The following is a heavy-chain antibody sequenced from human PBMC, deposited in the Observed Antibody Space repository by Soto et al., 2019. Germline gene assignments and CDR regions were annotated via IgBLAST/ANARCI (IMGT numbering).Heavy chain of an antibody. CDR2: VSGSGDST. J-gene: IGHJ6*02. Sequence: GGSMKLACAASGFTFNDSAMNLVRQHPGKGLEWVSGVSGSGDSTHYADSVKGRFTISRDNSKNTQYLQMTSLRAEGTAIYYCVKDGGYYGSGSLYNGMDVLVQGTS. D-gene: IGHD3-10*01. CDR1: GFTFNDSA. CDR3: VKDGGYYGSGSLYNGMDV. V-gene: IGHV3-23*01.